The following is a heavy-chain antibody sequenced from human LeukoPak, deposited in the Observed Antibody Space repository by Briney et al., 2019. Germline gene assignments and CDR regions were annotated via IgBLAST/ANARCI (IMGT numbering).Heavy chain of an antibody. Sequence: GASVKVSCKASGYIFTSYGINWVRQAPGEGLEWMGWISGYYGNTNYAQKLKGRVTMTTDTSTSTAYMELRSLRSDDTAVYYCARSPGIGAAGTVDYWGQRTLVTVSS. V-gene: IGHV1-18*01. CDR2: ISGYYGNT. CDR1: GYIFTSYG. D-gene: IGHD6-13*01. J-gene: IGHJ4*02. CDR3: ARSPGIGAAGTVDY.